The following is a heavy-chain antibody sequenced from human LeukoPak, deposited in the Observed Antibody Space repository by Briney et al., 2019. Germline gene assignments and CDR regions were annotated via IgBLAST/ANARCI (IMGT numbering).Heavy chain of an antibody. CDR3: ATSGGFHYYDDSTKGAFDI. Sequence: ASVKVSRKVSGYTLTELSMHWVRHARGKGLEWMGGFYPEDGETIYAQKSQGRVTMTEDTSTDTAYMELSSLRSEHTAVYYCATSGGFHYYDDSTKGAFDIWGQGTMVTVSS. V-gene: IGHV1-24*01. J-gene: IGHJ3*02. CDR2: FYPEDGET. D-gene: IGHD3-22*01. CDR1: GYTLTELS.